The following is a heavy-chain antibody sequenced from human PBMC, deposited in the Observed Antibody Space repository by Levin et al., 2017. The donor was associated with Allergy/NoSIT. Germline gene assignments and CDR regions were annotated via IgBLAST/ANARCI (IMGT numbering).Heavy chain of an antibody. V-gene: IGHV2-5*02. CDR3: AHRLPGDAFDS. D-gene: IGHD7-27*01. J-gene: IGHJ4*02. Sequence: SGPTLVKPTQTLTLTCTFSGFSLSTSGVGVGWIRQPPGKALEWLALFTWGAGVRYNPSLESRLTITEDTSKSQVVLTMTNMDPVDTATYYCAHRLPGDAFDSWGQGTLVTVSS. CDR1: GFSLSTSGVG. CDR2: FTWGAGV.